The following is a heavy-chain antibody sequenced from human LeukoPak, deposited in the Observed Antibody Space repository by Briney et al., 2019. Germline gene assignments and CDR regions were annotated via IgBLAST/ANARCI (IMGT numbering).Heavy chain of an antibody. J-gene: IGHJ4*02. CDR3: ARNRSTTFDY. CDR1: GYTFMSYY. D-gene: IGHD1-26*01. CDR2: INPSGGST. Sequence: ASVKVSCKASGYTFMSYYMHWVRQAPGQGLEWLGIINPSGGSTSYAQKFQGRVTMTRDTSTSTVYMELSSLRSEDTAVYYCARNRSTTFDYWGQGTLVTVSS. V-gene: IGHV1-46*01.